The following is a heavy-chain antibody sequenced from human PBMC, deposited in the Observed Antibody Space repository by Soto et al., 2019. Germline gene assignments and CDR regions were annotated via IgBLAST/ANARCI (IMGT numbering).Heavy chain of an antibody. D-gene: IGHD1-26*01. V-gene: IGHV3-48*03. CDR2: ISSSGSTI. J-gene: IGHJ6*04. CDR1: GFTFSSYE. Sequence: RGSLRLSCAASGFTFSSYEMNWVRQAPGKGLEWVSYISSSGSTIYYADSVKGRFTISRDNAKNSLYLQMNSLRAEDKAVYYCVRYSVFYLRGRHCGMDVPGTWPT. CDR3: VRYSVFYLRGRHCGMDV.